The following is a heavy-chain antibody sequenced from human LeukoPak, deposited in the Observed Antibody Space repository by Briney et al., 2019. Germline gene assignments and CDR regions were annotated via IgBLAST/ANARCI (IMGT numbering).Heavy chain of an antibody. D-gene: IGHD6-19*01. CDR2: IYYSGST. J-gene: IGHJ5*02. CDR1: GGSISSYY. V-gene: IGHV4-59*01. Sequence: PSETLSLTCTVSGGSISSYYWSWIRQPPGKGLEWIGYIYYSGSTNYNPSLKSRVTISVDTSKNQFSLKLSSVTAADTALYFCARSGYTSGWPTGDWFDPWGQGTLSPSPQ. CDR3: ARSGYTSGWPTGDWFDP.